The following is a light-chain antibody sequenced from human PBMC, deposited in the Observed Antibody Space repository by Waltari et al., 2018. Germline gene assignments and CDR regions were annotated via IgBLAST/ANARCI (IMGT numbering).Light chain of an antibody. CDR2: LGS. Sequence: DIVMTQSPLSLPVTLGEPASISCRSSHSLLYTNGYNYLAWYLPKPGQSPQLLIYLGSNRDSGDPDRFSGSGSGTNFTLKISRVEAEDVGIYYCMQALQTPTFGGGTKVEI. CDR1: HSLLYTNGYNY. CDR3: MQALQTPT. V-gene: IGKV2-28*01. J-gene: IGKJ4*01.